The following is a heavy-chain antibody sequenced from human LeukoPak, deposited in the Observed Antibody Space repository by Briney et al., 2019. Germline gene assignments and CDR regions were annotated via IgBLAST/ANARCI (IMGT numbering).Heavy chain of an antibody. CDR1: GFTFSNAW. CDR2: IKQDGSEK. CDR3: ARVLTGYPYWFDP. V-gene: IGHV3-7*01. D-gene: IGHD3-9*01. J-gene: IGHJ5*02. Sequence: PGGSLRLSCAASGFTFSNAWMSWVRQAPGKGLEWVANIKQDGSEKYYVDSVKGRFTISRDNAKNSLYLQMNSLRAEDTAVYYCARVLTGYPYWFDPWGQGTLVTVSS.